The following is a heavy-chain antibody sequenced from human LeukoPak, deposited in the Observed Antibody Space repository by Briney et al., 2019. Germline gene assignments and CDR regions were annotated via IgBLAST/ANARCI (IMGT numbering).Heavy chain of an antibody. V-gene: IGHV4-39*01. CDR1: GGSISSSSYY. CDR2: IYYSGST. CDR3: ARHSSGGYIAEGAFDI. D-gene: IGHD5-12*01. Sequence: PSETLSLTCTVSGGSISSSSYYWGWIRQPPGKGLEWIGSIYYSGSTYYNPSLKSRVTISVDTSKNQFSLKLSSVTAADTAVYYCARHSSGGYIAEGAFDIWGQGTMVTVSS. J-gene: IGHJ3*02.